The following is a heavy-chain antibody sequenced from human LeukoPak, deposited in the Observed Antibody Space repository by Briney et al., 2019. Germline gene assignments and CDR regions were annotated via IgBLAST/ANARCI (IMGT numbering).Heavy chain of an antibody. Sequence: ASVKVSCKASGYTFTGYYMHWVRQAPGRGLEWMGWINPNSGGTNYAQKFQGRVTMTRDTSISTAYMELSRLRSDDTAVYYCATEPYYYDSSGYRGAWDYWGQGTLVTVSS. J-gene: IGHJ4*02. CDR3: ATEPYYYDSSGYRGAWDY. CDR2: INPNSGGT. D-gene: IGHD3-22*01. CDR1: GYTFTGYY. V-gene: IGHV1-2*02.